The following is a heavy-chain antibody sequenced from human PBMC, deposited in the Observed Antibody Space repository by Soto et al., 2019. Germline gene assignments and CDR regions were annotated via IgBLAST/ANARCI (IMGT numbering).Heavy chain of an antibody. V-gene: IGHV1-18*01. CDR3: ARDMGYSGYDPFDY. D-gene: IGHD5-12*01. CDR1: GYTFTNYA. Sequence: ASVKVSCKASGYTFTNYAISWVRQAPGQGLEWMGWISVYNGNTNYAQKLQGRVTMTKDTSTSTAYMELRSLRSDDTAVYYCARDMGYSGYDPFDYWGQGTPVTVSS. J-gene: IGHJ4*02. CDR2: ISVYNGNT.